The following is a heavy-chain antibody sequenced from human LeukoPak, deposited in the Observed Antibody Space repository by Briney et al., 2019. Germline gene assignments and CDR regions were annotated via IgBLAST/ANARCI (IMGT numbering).Heavy chain of an antibody. D-gene: IGHD2/OR15-2a*01. Sequence: PGGSLRLSCVASGFTFGSYWMHWVRQAPGKGLEWVSYISSSTNTIYYADSVKGRFTISRDNAKNSLYLQMNSLRDEDTAVYYCARDFFSPIWGQGTMVTVSS. J-gene: IGHJ3*02. CDR1: GFTFGSYW. V-gene: IGHV3-48*02. CDR3: ARDFFSPI. CDR2: ISSSTNTI.